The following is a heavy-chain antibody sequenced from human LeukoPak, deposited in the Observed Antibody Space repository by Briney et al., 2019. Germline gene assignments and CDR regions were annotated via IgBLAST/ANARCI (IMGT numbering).Heavy chain of an antibody. J-gene: IGHJ4*02. D-gene: IGHD2-2*01. V-gene: IGHV3-30*03. CDR1: GFTFNNYG. Sequence: GGSLRLSCADSGFTFNNYGMDWVRQAPGKRLEGVAVMSFDGSNKYYADSVKGRFTISRDNSRNTLYLQMNSLRVEDTAVYYCTSICSSSSCYLDYWGQGTLVTVSS. CDR3: TSICSSSSCYLDY. CDR2: MSFDGSNK.